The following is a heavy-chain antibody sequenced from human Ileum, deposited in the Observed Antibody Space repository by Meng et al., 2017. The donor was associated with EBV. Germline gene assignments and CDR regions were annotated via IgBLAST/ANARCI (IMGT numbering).Heavy chain of an antibody. D-gene: IGHD4-17*01. CDR2: IYHSGST. J-gene: IGHJ4*02. CDR3: ASGRDYAWHS. Sequence: VQLQESVAGLLQPPGPLLLTCAFSGDSISSNNWWSWVRQPPGKGLEWIGEIYHSGSTNYNPSFKSRVTMSVDKSKNQISLNLSSVTAADTAVYYCASGRDYAWHSWGRGTLVTVSS. CDR1: GDSISSNNW. V-gene: IGHV4-4*03.